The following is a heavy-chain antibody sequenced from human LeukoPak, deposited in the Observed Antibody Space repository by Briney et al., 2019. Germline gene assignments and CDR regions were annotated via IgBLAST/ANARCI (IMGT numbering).Heavy chain of an antibody. CDR2: IYYSGST. J-gene: IGHJ4*02. D-gene: IGHD3-22*01. Sequence: SETLSLTCTVSGGSISSYYWSWVRQPPGKGLEWIGYIYYSGSTNYNPSLKSRGTISVDTTKNQFSLKLSSVTAADTAVYYCARLPYYYDSSGYYYFDYWGQGTLVTVSS. CDR1: GGSISSYY. CDR3: ARLPYYYDSSGYYYFDY. V-gene: IGHV4-59*13.